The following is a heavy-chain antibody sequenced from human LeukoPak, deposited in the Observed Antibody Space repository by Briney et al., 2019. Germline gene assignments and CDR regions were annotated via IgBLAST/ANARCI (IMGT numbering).Heavy chain of an antibody. V-gene: IGHV1-24*01. D-gene: IGHD6-19*01. CDR2: FDPEDGET. CDR1: GYTLTELS. CDR3: AGKYSSGWFGRSEFDY. Sequence: GASVKVSCKVSGYTLTELSMHWVRQAPGKGLEWMGGFDPEDGETIYAQKFQGRVTMTEDTSTDTAYMELSSLRSEDTAVYYCAGKYSSGWFGRSEFDYWGQGTLVTVSS. J-gene: IGHJ4*02.